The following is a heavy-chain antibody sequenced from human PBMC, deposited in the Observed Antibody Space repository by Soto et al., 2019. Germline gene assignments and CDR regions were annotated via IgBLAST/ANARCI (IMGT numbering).Heavy chain of an antibody. CDR3: AREKDQFEDIVVVPGPLYV. D-gene: IGHD2-2*01. Sequence: GAPEKGSCQASGYTLPSYSIHLGRPAPRQKAEWMGWINAGNGNTKYSQKLQGRVTITRDTSASIAYMELSSLRSEDTAVYYCAREKDQFEDIVVVPGPLYVWGQGTTVTV. V-gene: IGHV1-3*01. J-gene: IGHJ6*02. CDR2: INAGNGNT. CDR1: GYTLPSYS.